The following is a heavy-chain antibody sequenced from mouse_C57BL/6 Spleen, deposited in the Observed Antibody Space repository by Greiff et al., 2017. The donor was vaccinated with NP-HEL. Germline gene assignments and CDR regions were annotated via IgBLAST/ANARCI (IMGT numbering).Heavy chain of an antibody. J-gene: IGHJ3*01. CDR2: INPSNGGA. D-gene: IGHD2-3*01. Sequence: QVQLKQSGTELVKPGASVKLSCKASGYTFTSYWMHWVKQRPGQGLEWIGNINPSNGGANYNEKFKSKATLTVDKSSSTAYMQLSSLTSEDSAVYYCARHDGYSWFAYWGQGTLVTVSA. V-gene: IGHV1-53*01. CDR3: ARHDGYSWFAY. CDR1: GYTFTSYW.